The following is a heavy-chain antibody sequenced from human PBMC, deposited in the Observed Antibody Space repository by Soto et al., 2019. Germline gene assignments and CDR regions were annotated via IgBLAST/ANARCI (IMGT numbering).Heavy chain of an antibody. V-gene: IGHV3-30-3*01. Sequence: GGSLRLSCAASGFTFSSYAMHWVRQAPGKGLEWVAVISYDGSNKYYADSVKGRFTISRDNSKNTLYLQMNSLRAEDTAVYYCARANAPSSIAARPFPTPNDYWGQGTLVTVSS. J-gene: IGHJ4*02. CDR3: ARANAPSSIAARPFPTPNDY. D-gene: IGHD6-6*01. CDR2: ISYDGSNK. CDR1: GFTFSSYA.